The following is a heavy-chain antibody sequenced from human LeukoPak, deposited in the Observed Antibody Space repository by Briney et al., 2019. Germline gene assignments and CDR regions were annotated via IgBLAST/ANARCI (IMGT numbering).Heavy chain of an antibody. V-gene: IGHV1-69*13. D-gene: IGHD5-12*01. CDR2: IIPIFDTA. J-gene: IGHJ4*02. CDR3: ARGGGYRGYEDY. CDR1: GGTFSSYA. Sequence: GASVKVSCKASGGTFSSYAISWVRQAPGQGLEWMGGIIPIFDTANYAQKFQGRVTITADESTSTAYMELSSLRSEDTAVYYCARGGGYRGYEDYWGQGTLVTVPS.